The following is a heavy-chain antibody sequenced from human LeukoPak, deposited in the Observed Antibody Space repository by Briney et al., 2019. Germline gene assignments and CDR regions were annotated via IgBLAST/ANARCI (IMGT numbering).Heavy chain of an antibody. V-gene: IGHV4-59*01. J-gene: IGHJ4*02. CDR3: AGTYYYDSSGYYYPGGY. D-gene: IGHD3-22*01. CDR1: GGSISSYY. CDR2: IYYSGST. Sequence: SETLSLTCTVSGGSISSYYWSWIRQPPGKGLEWIGYIYYSGSTNYNPSLKSRVTISVDTSKNQFSLKLSSVTAADTAVYYCAGTYYYDSSGYYYPGGYWGQGTLVTVSS.